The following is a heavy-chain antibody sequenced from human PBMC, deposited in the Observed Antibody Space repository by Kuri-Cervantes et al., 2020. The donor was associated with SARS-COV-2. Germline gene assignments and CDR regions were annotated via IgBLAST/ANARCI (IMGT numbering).Heavy chain of an antibody. Sequence: SETLSLTCTVSGGSISSGDYYWSWIRQPPGKGLEWIGSIYYSGSTYYNPSLKSRVTISVDTSKNQFSLNLSSVTAADTAVYYCARDRGRIAAAGIGWFDPWGQGTLVTVSS. J-gene: IGHJ5*02. D-gene: IGHD6-13*01. CDR3: ARDRGRIAAAGIGWFDP. CDR2: IYYSGST. CDR1: GGSISSGDYY. V-gene: IGHV4-39*07.